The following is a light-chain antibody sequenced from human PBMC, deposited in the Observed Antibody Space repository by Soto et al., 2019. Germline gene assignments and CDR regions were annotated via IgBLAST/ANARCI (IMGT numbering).Light chain of an antibody. CDR3: QQYHRSPVT. CDR1: QSINSW. V-gene: IGKV1-5*03. CDR2: KAS. Sequence: DIQMTQSPSTLSAFVGDRVTITCRASQSINSWLAWYQQKPGKAPNLLIYKASNLEGGAPSRFSGSGSGTEFTLTISSLQPDDFATYYCQQYHRSPVTFGGGTKVEIK. J-gene: IGKJ4*01.